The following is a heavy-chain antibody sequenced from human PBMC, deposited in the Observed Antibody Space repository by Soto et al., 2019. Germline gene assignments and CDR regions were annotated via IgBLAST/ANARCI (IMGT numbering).Heavy chain of an antibody. CDR1: GGTFSSYA. CDR2: IIPIFGTA. Sequence: ASVKVSCKASGGTFSSYAISWVRQAPGQGLEWMGGIIPIFGTANYAQKFQGRVTITADESTSTAYMELSSLRSEDTAVYYCARGSGQGSYYYYMDVWGKGTTVTVSS. V-gene: IGHV1-69*13. D-gene: IGHD3-10*01. CDR3: ARGSGQGSYYYYMDV. J-gene: IGHJ6*03.